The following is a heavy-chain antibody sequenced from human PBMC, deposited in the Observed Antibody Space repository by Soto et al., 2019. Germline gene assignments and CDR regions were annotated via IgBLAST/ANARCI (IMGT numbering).Heavy chain of an antibody. CDR3: AHRDYDSSGYYSLDY. CDR2: IYGNDDK. CDR1: GFSLTTSGVG. J-gene: IGHJ4*02. V-gene: IGHV2-5*01. D-gene: IGHD3-22*01. Sequence: GSGPTLVNPTQTLTLTCTFSGFSLTTSGVGVGWIRQPPGKALEWLALIYGNDDKRYSPSLKSRLTITKDTSKNQVVLTMTNMDPVDTATYYCAHRDYDSSGYYSLDYWGQGTLVTVSS.